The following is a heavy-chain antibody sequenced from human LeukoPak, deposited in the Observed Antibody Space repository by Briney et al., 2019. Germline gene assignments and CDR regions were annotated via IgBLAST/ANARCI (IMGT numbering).Heavy chain of an antibody. Sequence: GGSLRLSCAASGFTVSSNYMSWVRQAPGKGLEWVSVIYSGGSTYYADSVKGRFTISRDNSKNTLYLQMNSLRVDDTAVYYCARDLYGSAWYGIHWGQGTLVTVSS. CDR3: ARDLYGSAWYGIH. CDR2: IYSGGST. V-gene: IGHV3-53*01. J-gene: IGHJ4*02. CDR1: GFTVSSNY. D-gene: IGHD6-19*01.